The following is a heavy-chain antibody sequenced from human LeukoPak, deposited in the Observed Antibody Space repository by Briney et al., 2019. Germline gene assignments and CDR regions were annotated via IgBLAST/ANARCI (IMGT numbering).Heavy chain of an antibody. V-gene: IGHV3-66*01. Sequence: GGSLRLSCAASGFTVSSNYMSWVRQAPGKGLEWVSVIYGGVNTVYADSVQGRFTISRDNSKNTLYLQMSSLRAEDTAVYYCAKSPKTGFLFDYWGKGTLVTDPS. D-gene: IGHD1-1*01. CDR2: IYGGVNT. CDR1: GFTVSSNY. J-gene: IGHJ4*02. CDR3: AKSPKTGFLFDY.